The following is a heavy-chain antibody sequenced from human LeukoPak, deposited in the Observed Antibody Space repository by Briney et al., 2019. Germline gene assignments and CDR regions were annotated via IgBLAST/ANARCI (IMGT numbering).Heavy chain of an antibody. V-gene: IGHV4-59*11. CDR1: GDSMSNHY. D-gene: IGHD3-10*01. CDR3: ARVHYYGSGLSSYFDY. CDR2: IYYSGST. J-gene: IGHJ4*02. Sequence: SSETLSLTCSVSGDSMSNHYWSWIRQPPGKGLEWIGYIYYSGSTKYNPSLKSRVIISVDTSKNQFSLKLSSVTAADTAVYYCARVHYYGSGLSSYFDYWGQGTLVTVSS.